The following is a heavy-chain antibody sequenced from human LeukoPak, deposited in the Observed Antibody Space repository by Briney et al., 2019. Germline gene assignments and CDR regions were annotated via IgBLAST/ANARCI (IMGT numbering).Heavy chain of an antibody. CDR1: GGSISSYY. CDR2: IYYSGST. CDR3: ARDLYDAFDI. Sequence: SETLSLTCTVSGGSISSYYWSWIRQPPGRGREWIGYIYYSGSTNYNPSLKSRVTISVDTSKHQFSLKLSSVTAADTAVYYCARDLYDAFDIWGQGTMVTVSS. J-gene: IGHJ3*02. V-gene: IGHV4-59*01.